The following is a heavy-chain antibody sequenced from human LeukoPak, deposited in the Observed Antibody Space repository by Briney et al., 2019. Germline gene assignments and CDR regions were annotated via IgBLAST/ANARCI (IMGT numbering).Heavy chain of an antibody. J-gene: IGHJ6*02. CDR2: IIPIFGTA. CDR3: ARDPYDFWSGYYHYYGMDV. CDR1: GGTFSSYA. D-gene: IGHD3-3*01. V-gene: IGHV1-69*13. Sequence: SVKVSCKASGGTFSSYAISWVRQAPGQGLEWMGGIIPIFGTANYAQEFQGRVTITADESTSTAYMELSSLRSEDTAVYYCARDPYDFWSGYYHYYGMDVWGQGTTVTVSS.